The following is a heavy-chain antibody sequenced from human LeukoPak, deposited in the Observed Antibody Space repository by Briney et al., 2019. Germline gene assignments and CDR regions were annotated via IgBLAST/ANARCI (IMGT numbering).Heavy chain of an antibody. D-gene: IGHD6-13*01. CDR2: INHSGST. V-gene: IGHV4-34*01. Sequence: SETLSLTCAVYGVSLSDYYWSWIRQAPGKGLEWIGEINHSGSTNYNPSLRSRVTISVDTSKNQFSLKLSSVTAADTAVYYCARIPPLGAAAAPGYYYYYGMDVWGQGTTVTVSS. CDR3: ARIPPLGAAAAPGYYYYYGMDV. CDR1: GVSLSDYY. J-gene: IGHJ6*02.